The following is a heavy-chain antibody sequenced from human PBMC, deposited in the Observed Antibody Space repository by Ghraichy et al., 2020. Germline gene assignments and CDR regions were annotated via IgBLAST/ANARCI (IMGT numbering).Heavy chain of an antibody. D-gene: IGHD6-13*01. J-gene: IGHJ4*02. CDR1: GFAFSSYT. Sequence: GGSLRLSCAASGFAFSSYTMHWVRQAPGKGLEWVAAIFYDGSNKYYADSVKGRFTISRDNSKNTLYLQMNSLTLEDTAVYYCAKVNLVLADWGQGTLVTVSS. CDR2: IFYDGSNK. V-gene: IGHV3-30*18. CDR3: AKVNLVLAD.